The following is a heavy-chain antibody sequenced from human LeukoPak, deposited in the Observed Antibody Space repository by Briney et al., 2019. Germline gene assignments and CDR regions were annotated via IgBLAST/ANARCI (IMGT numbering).Heavy chain of an antibody. CDR2: IYSDGNT. Sequence: GGSLRLSCAVSGFTVSSIYMSWVRQAPGKGIEWVSFIYSDGNTYYADSLKGRLTLSRDSSRSTLYLQMNSLRVDDTAVYDCAGDTHSSSWYEHWGQGTLVTVSS. V-gene: IGHV3-53*01. CDR3: AGDTHSSSWYEH. D-gene: IGHD6-19*01. CDR1: GFTVSSIY. J-gene: IGHJ5*02.